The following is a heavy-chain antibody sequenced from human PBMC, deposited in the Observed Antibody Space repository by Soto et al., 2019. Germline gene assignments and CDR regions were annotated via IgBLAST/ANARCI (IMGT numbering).Heavy chain of an antibody. Sequence: EVQLVESGGGLIQPGGSLRLSCAASGFTVSSNYMSWVRQAPGKGLEWVSVIYSGGSTYYADSVKGRFTISRDNSKNTLYLQMNSLRAGDTAVYYCASEPLGIAAAGAVDYWGQGTLVTVSS. V-gene: IGHV3-53*01. D-gene: IGHD6-13*01. CDR2: IYSGGST. J-gene: IGHJ4*02. CDR1: GFTVSSNY. CDR3: ASEPLGIAAAGAVDY.